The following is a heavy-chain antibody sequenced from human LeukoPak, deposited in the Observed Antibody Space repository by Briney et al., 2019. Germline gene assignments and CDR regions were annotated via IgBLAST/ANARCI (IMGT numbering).Heavy chain of an antibody. Sequence: GRSLRLSCAASGFTFSSYAMHWVRQAPGKGLEWVAVISYDGSNKYYADSVKGRFTISRDNSKNTLYLQMNSLRAEDTAVYYCARGIIAVAGRDDYWGQGTLVTVSS. V-gene: IGHV3-30-3*01. J-gene: IGHJ4*02. D-gene: IGHD6-19*01. CDR3: ARGIIAVAGRDDY. CDR1: GFTFSSYA. CDR2: ISYDGSNK.